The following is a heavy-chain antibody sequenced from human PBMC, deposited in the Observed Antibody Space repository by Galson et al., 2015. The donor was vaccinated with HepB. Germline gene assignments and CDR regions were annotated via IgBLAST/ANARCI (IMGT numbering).Heavy chain of an antibody. D-gene: IGHD3-10*01. CDR3: AKDWDYYGSGSYWYFDL. Sequence: SLRLSCAASGFTFSSYAMSWVRQAPGKGLEWVSAISGSGGSTYYADSVKGRFTISRDNSKNTLYLQMNSLRAEDTAVYYCAKDWDYYGSGSYWYFDLWGRGTLVTVSS. CDR1: GFTFSSYA. V-gene: IGHV3-23*01. CDR2: ISGSGGST. J-gene: IGHJ2*01.